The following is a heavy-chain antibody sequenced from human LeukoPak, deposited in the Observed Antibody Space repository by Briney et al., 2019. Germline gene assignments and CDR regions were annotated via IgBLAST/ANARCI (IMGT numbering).Heavy chain of an antibody. D-gene: IGHD1-7*01. CDR1: GGTFSSYA. CDR3: ARDRTYNWNYGLWYYYYMDV. J-gene: IGHJ6*03. CDR2: IIPIFGAA. V-gene: IGHV1-69*13. Sequence: ASVKVSCKASGGTFSSYAISWVRQAPGQGLEWMGGIIPIFGAANYAQKFQGRVTITADESTSTAYMELSSLRSEDTAVYYCARDRTYNWNYGLWYYYYMDVWGKGTTVTVSS.